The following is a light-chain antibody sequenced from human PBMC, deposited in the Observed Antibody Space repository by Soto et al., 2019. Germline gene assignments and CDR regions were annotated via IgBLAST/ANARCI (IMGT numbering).Light chain of an antibody. V-gene: IGLV2-14*01. CDR3: ASYTSSSYYV. J-gene: IGLJ1*01. CDR2: EVS. Sequence: QSAISHPASVSRSPGHAITISCTGTSRDVGGYNYVSWYQQHPGKAPKLMIYEVSNRPSGVSNRFSGSKSGNTASLTISGLQTEEQADYYCASYTSSSYYVFGTGTKVAVL. CDR1: SRDVGGYNY.